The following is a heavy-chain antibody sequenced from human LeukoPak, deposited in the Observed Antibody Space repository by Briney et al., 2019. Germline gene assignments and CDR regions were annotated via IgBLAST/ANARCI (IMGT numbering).Heavy chain of an antibody. CDR1: GFTFSSYS. V-gene: IGHV3-21*01. CDR2: ISHSSSYI. J-gene: IGHJ4*02. D-gene: IGHD5-24*01. Sequence: GGSLRLSCAASGFTFSSYSMNWVRQAPGKGLEWVSSISHSSSYIYYADSVKGRFTISRDNAKNSLYLQMNSLRAENTAIYYCTRVGYIDEGIDYWGQGTLVTVSS. CDR3: TRVGYIDEGIDY.